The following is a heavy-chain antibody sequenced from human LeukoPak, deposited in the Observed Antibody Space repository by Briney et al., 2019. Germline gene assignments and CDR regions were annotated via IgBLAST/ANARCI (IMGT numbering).Heavy chain of an antibody. J-gene: IGHJ4*02. CDR3: SRESGPFCPFGY. CDR1: GGSISGTNW. Sequence: KPSETLSLTCGVSGGSISGTNWWSWVRQPPGQGLEWIGEISLAGHTIYNLSLNGRVTMSLDKSSNQLSLHLTSVTAADTATYFCSRESGPFCPFGYWGQGTLVIVSS. D-gene: IGHD1-26*01. CDR2: ISLAGHT. V-gene: IGHV4/OR15-8*02.